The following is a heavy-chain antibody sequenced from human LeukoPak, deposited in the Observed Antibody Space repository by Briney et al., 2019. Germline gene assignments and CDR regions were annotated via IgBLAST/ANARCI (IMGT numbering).Heavy chain of an antibody. CDR2: IRYDGSNK. CDR1: GFPFNNFG. D-gene: IGHD5-24*01. Sequence: GGSLRLSCAASGFPFNNFGIHWVRQTPGKGLEWVAFIRYDGSNKYYADSVKGRFTISRDNFKNTLYVQMNSLRAEDTAVYYCAARRRDGYNHDAFDIWGQGTMVTVSS. CDR3: AARRRDGYNHDAFDI. J-gene: IGHJ3*02. V-gene: IGHV3-30*02.